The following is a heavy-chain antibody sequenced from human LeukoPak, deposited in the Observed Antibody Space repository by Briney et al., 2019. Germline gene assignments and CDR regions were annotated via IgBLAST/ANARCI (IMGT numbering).Heavy chain of an antibody. CDR2: MYLSGTA. CDR1: GASISSLNL. V-gene: IGHV4-4*02. J-gene: IGHJ4*02. D-gene: IGHD2-8*02. Sequence: SGTLSLTCAVSGASISSLNLWSWVRQPPGKGLEGIGEMYLSGTATYNPSLRGRVTISIDKSENKFSLKLTSVTAADTAVYFCAGLEGRYSTGMYYDMYYYFDYWGQGTLVTVSS. CDR3: AGLEGRYSTGMYYDMYYYFDY.